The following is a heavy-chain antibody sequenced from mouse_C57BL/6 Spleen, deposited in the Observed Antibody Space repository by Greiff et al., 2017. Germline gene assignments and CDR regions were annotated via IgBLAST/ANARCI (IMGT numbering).Heavy chain of an antibody. CDR2: IYPGSGNT. Sequence: QVQLQQSGAELVRPGASVKLSCKASGYTFTDYYINWVKQRPGQGLEWIARIYPGSGNTYYNEKFKGKATLTAEKSSSTAYMQLSSLTSEDSAVYFCARVDGSSNAMDYWGQGTSVTVSS. J-gene: IGHJ4*01. CDR3: ARVDGSSNAMDY. D-gene: IGHD1-1*01. CDR1: GYTFTDYY. V-gene: IGHV1-76*01.